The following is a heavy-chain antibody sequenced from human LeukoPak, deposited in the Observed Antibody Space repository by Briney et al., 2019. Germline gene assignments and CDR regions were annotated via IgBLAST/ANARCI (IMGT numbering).Heavy chain of an antibody. Sequence: GGSLRLSCAASGFTFSSYAMIWVRQAPGKGLEWVSLITGSGDTAFYAESVKGRFTISRDNSKNTLFLQMNSLRAEDTAVYYCARDFQVGGDAFDIWGQGTMVTVSS. CDR2: ITGSGDTA. CDR1: GFTFSSYA. J-gene: IGHJ3*02. V-gene: IGHV3-23*01. D-gene: IGHD1-26*01. CDR3: ARDFQVGGDAFDI.